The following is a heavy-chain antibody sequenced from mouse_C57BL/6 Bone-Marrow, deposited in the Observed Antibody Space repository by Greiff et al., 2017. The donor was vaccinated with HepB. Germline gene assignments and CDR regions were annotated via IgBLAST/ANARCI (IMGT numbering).Heavy chain of an antibody. CDR3: ARWGLRRGYAMDY. CDR2: INYDGSST. J-gene: IGHJ4*01. CDR1: GFTFSDYY. V-gene: IGHV5-16*01. D-gene: IGHD2-4*01. Sequence: EVKLVESEGGLVQPGSSMKLSCTASGFTFSDYYMAWVRQVPEKGLEWVANINYDGSSTYYLDSLKSRFIISRDNAKNILYLQMSSLKSEDTATYYCARWGLRRGYAMDYWGQGTSVTVSS.